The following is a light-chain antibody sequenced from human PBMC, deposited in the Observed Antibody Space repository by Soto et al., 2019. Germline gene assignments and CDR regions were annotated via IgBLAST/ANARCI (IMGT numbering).Light chain of an antibody. CDR2: DVS. Sequence: QSALTQPPSASGYPGQSVTISCTGSSSDVGGYNYVSWYQQHPGKAPKLMIYDVSKRPSGVPDRFSGSKSGNTASLTVSGLQAEDEADYYCSSYAGSNIVVFGGGTKLTVL. CDR3: SSYAGSNIVV. V-gene: IGLV2-8*01. J-gene: IGLJ2*01. CDR1: SSDVGGYNY.